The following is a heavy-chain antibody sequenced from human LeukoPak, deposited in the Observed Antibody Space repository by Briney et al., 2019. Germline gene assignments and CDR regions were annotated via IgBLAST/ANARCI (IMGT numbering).Heavy chain of an antibody. D-gene: IGHD3-3*01. CDR1: GGSISSGGYY. J-gene: IGHJ4*02. CDR2: IYYSGST. Sequence: SQTLSLTCTVSGGSISSGGYYWSWIRQHPGKGLEWIGYIYYSGSTNYNPSLKSRVTISVDTSKNQFSLKLSSVTAADTAVYYCARDFWSGYFDYWGQGTLVTVSS. CDR3: ARDFWSGYFDY. V-gene: IGHV4-31*03.